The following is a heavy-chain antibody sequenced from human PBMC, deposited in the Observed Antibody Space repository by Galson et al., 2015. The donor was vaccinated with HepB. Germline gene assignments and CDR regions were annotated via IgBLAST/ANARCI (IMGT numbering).Heavy chain of an antibody. CDR3: AKGVGAPPREVY. Sequence: SLRLSCAASGFTFSSYAMSWVRQAPGKGLEWVSAISGSGGSTYYADSLKGRFTISRDNSKNTLYLQMNSLRAEDTAVYYCAKGVGAPPREVYWGQGTLVTVSS. J-gene: IGHJ4*02. CDR2: ISGSGGST. CDR1: GFTFSSYA. D-gene: IGHD1-26*01. V-gene: IGHV3-23*01.